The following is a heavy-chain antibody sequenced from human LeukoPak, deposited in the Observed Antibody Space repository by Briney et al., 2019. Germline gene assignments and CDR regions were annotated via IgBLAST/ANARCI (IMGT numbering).Heavy chain of an antibody. CDR3: VCSSGGHFDY. CDR1: GFRFDDYA. CDR2: ISWNSGSI. V-gene: IGHV3-9*03. D-gene: IGHD6-6*01. J-gene: IGHJ4*02. Sequence: TGGSLRLSCAASGFRFDDYAMHWVRQAPGKGLEWVSGISWNSGSIGYADSVKGRFTISRDNAKNSLYLQMNSLRAEDMALYYCVCSSGGHFDYWGQGTLVTVSS.